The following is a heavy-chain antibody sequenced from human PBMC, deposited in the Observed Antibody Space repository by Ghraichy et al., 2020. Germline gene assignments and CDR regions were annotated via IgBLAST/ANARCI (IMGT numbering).Heavy chain of an antibody. D-gene: IGHD2-2*01. CDR3: GKLAQPLNWFDP. Sequence: GNCLERNGSIYYSESTYYNPSLKSRITMSVDTSKNQFSLNLSSVTAADTAMYYCGKLAQPLNWFDPWGQGTLVTVSS. J-gene: IGHJ5*02. CDR2: IYYSEST. V-gene: IGHV4-30-2*03.